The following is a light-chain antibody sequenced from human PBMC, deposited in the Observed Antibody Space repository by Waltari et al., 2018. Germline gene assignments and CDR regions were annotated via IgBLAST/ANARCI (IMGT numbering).Light chain of an antibody. Sequence: WYQQKPGQSPLLGIYQDTKRPSGIPERFSGSKSGNAATLTVSGTQAMDEADYYCQALGTGAWVFGGGTKLTVL. J-gene: IGLJ3*02. CDR2: QDT. CDR3: QALGTGAWV. V-gene: IGLV3-1*01.